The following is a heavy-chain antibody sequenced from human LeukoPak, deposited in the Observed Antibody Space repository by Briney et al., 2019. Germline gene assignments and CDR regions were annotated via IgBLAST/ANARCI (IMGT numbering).Heavy chain of an antibody. Sequence: GGSLRLSCAASGFTFSSYAMSWVRQAPGKGLEWVSAISGSGGSTYYADSVKGRFTISRDNSKDTLYLQMNSLRAEDTAVYYCAKVMSYYYGMDVWGQGTTVTVSS. J-gene: IGHJ6*02. CDR3: AKVMSYYYGMDV. V-gene: IGHV3-23*01. CDR1: GFTFSSYA. CDR2: ISGSGGST.